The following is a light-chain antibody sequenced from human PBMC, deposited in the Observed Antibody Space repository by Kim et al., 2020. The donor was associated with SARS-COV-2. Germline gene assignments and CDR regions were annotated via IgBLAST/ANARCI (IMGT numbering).Light chain of an antibody. CDR1: SLRSYY. CDR3: NSRDSNDNVV. CDR2: GKD. V-gene: IGLV3-19*01. J-gene: IGLJ2*01. Sequence: SSELTQDPAVSVALGQTVRITCQGESLRSYYATWYQQKAGQAPIPVIYGKDNRPSGIPDRFSGSSSGNTASLTITGAQAEDEADYYCNSRDSNDNVVFGG.